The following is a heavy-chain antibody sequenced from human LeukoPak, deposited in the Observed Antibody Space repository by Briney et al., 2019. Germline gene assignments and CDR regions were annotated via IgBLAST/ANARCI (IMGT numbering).Heavy chain of an antibody. CDR2: IKSKTDGGTT. CDR1: GFTFSNAW. D-gene: IGHD2/OR15-2a*01. Sequence: GGSLRLSCAASGFTFSNAWMSWVRQAPGKGLEWVGRIKSKTDGGTTDYAAPVKGRFTISRDDSKNTLYLQMNSLKTEDTAVYYCTTDLTFSAPFDYWGQGTLVTVSS. V-gene: IGHV3-15*01. J-gene: IGHJ4*02. CDR3: TTDLTFSAPFDY.